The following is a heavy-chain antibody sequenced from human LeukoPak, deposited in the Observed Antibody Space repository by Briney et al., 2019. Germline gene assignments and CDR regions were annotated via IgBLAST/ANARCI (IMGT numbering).Heavy chain of an antibody. J-gene: IGHJ4*02. D-gene: IGHD1-26*01. Sequence: SETLSLTCTVSGYSISSGYYWGWIRQPAGKGLEWIGRIYTSGSTNYNPSLKSRVTMSLDTSKNHFSLKLSSVTAADTAVYYCARVIVGATLGFDYWGQGTLVTVSS. V-gene: IGHV4-4*07. CDR3: ARVIVGATLGFDY. CDR1: GYSISSGYY. CDR2: IYTSGST.